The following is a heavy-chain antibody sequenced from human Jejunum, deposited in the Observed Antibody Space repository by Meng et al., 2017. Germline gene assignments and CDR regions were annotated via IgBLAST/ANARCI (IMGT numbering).Heavy chain of an antibody. D-gene: IGHD1-14*01. CDR3: ARAIRERYFDS. J-gene: IGHJ4*02. CDR1: GVSTTAPFY. V-gene: IGHV4-4*02. CDR2: VWPSGAT. Sequence: QVQLQESGPGLWKPSGTLSLTCTVSGVSTTAPFYWTWIRQAPGKGLEWIGEVWPSGATYYNPSLSSRITISIDTSNNQFSLEVAFLTAADTAVYYCARAIRERYFDSWGQGTLVTVSS.